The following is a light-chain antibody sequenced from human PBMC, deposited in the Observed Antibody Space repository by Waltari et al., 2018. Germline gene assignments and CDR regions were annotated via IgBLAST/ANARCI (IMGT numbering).Light chain of an antibody. J-gene: IGLJ1*01. V-gene: IGLV2-8*01. CDR2: DVN. CDR1: SSDVGGYDY. CDR3: NSYAGSKHYV. Sequence: QSALTQPPSASGSPGQSVTISSTGTSSDVGGYDYVPWYQQPPGKAPKPMIYDVNKRPSGVPDRFSGSKSGNTASLTVSGLQAEDEADYFCNSYAGSKHYVFGTGTKVTVL.